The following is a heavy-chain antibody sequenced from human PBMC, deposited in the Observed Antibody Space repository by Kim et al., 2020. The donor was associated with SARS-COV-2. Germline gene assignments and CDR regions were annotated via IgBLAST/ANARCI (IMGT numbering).Heavy chain of an antibody. D-gene: IGHD1-1*01. V-gene: IGHV1-2*06. CDR1: GYTFTGYY. Sequence: ASVKVSCKASGYTFTGYYMHWVRQAPGQGLEWMGRINPNSGGTNYAQKFQGRVTMTRDTSISTAYMELSRLRSDDTAVYYCARDNDPFEPRNWFDPWGQGTLVTVSS. CDR3: ARDNDPFEPRNWFDP. CDR2: INPNSGGT. J-gene: IGHJ5*02.